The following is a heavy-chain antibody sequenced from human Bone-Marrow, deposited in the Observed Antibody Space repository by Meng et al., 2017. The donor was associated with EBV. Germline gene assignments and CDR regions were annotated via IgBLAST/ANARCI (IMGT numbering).Heavy chain of an antibody. D-gene: IGHD3-10*01. CDR2: INAGNGNT. CDR3: ARDADYGSGSYGVLIDY. V-gene: IGHV1-3*01. Sequence: QVQLVQSGAEVKRPGASVKVSCKASGFTFTDYSIHWVRQAPGQRLEWMGWINAGNGNTKYSQKFQGRVTITRDTSARVVYMELRSLRSDDTAVYYCARDADYGSGSYGVLIDYWGQGTLVTVSS. J-gene: IGHJ4*02. CDR1: GFTFTDYS.